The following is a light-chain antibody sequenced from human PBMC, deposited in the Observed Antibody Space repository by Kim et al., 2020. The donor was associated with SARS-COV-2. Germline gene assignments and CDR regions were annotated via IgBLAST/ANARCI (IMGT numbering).Light chain of an antibody. J-gene: IGLJ2*01. CDR1: SSNIGAGYG. V-gene: IGLV1-40*01. Sequence: QRVTFSCAGTSSNIGAGYGVHWYQQIPGTAPKPLISDSTNRPSGVPDRFSGSISGTSASLVITGLQVDDEADYYCQSFDNSLSGVVFGGGTQLTVL. CDR3: QSFDNSLSGVV. CDR2: DST.